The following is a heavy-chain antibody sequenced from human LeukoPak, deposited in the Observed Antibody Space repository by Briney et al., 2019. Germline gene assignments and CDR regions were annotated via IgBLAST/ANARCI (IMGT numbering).Heavy chain of an antibody. D-gene: IGHD5-18*01. CDR1: GGTFSSYA. CDR3: ARVRIGYSYGSADY. J-gene: IGHJ4*02. V-gene: IGHV1-69*06. CDR2: IIPIFGTA. Sequence: SVKVSCKASGGTFSSYAISWVRQAPGQGLEWMGGIIPIFGTANYAQKFQGRVTITADKSTSTAYMELSSLRSEDTAVYYCARVRIGYSYGSADYWGQGTLVTVSS.